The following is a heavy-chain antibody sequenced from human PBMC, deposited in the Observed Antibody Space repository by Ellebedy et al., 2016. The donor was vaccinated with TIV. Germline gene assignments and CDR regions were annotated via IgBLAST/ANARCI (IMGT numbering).Heavy chain of an antibody. CDR2: IIPVLGTA. Sequence: AASVKVSCKTSGGTFSSYGISWVRQAPGQGLEWMGGIIPVLGTANHAQKFQGRVTITADESTSTAYMELSSLRSEDTAIYYCARELYDYGGMDVWGQGTTVTVSS. CDR3: ARELYDYGGMDV. CDR1: GGTFSSYG. D-gene: IGHD4-17*01. V-gene: IGHV1-69*13. J-gene: IGHJ6*02.